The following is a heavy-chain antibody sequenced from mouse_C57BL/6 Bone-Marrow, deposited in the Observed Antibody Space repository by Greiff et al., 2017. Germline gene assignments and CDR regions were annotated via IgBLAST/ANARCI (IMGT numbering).Heavy chain of an antibody. J-gene: IGHJ3*01. CDR1: GYTFTDYY. V-gene: IGHV1-19*01. CDR3: ASRDGYDVWFAY. D-gene: IGHD2-2*01. CDR2: INPYNGGT. Sequence: EVQLQQSGPVLVKPGASVKMSCKASGYTFTDYYMNWVKQSHGKSLEWIGVINPYNGGTSYNQKFKGKATLTVDKSSSTAYMELNSLPSEDSAVYYCASRDGYDVWFAYWGRGTLVTVSA.